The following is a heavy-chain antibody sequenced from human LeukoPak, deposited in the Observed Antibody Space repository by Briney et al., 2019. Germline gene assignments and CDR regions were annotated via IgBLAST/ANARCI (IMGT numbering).Heavy chain of an antibody. Sequence: SLKVSCKPSRGTFSRNAISSGPQAPGQGLGWMGGIIPIFVTANSAQKFQGRVTITTDESTSTAYMELSSLRSEDTAVYYCARDRAYYYDSSTPGGIAFDIWGQGTMVTVSS. CDR2: IIPIFVTA. D-gene: IGHD3-22*01. V-gene: IGHV1-69*05. J-gene: IGHJ3*02. CDR3: ARDRAYYYDSSTPGGIAFDI. CDR1: RGTFSRNA.